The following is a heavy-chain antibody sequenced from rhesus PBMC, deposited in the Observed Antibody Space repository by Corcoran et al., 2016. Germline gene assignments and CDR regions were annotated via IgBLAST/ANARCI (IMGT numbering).Heavy chain of an antibody. CDR2: IYGSDGIT. CDR1: GGSVSRSNW. Sequence: QVQLQESGPAVVKPSETLSLTCAVSGGSVSRSNWWIWIRQSPGKGLDFIGGIYGSDGITEYNPSLKSRVTFSIDTSKNHFSLKLSSVTAADTAVYYCARLFGNYNWYIDLWGPGTPITVSS. CDR3: ARLFGNYNWYIDL. J-gene: IGHJ2*01. D-gene: IGHD4-35*01. V-gene: IGHV4-93*02.